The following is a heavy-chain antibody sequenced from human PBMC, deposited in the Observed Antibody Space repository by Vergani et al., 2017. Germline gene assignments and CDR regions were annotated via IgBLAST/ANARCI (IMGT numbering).Heavy chain of an antibody. Sequence: EVQLVESGGGLVQPGRSLRLSCTASGFTFGAYAMSWVRQAPGKGLEWVGFIRSKAYGGTTEYAASVKGRFTISRDDSKSIAYLQMNSLKTEDTAVYYCTRVLPATAIPYYWGQGTLVTVSS. CDR2: IRSKAYGGTT. CDR1: GFTFGAYA. CDR3: TRVLPATAIPYY. D-gene: IGHD2-2*02. V-gene: IGHV3-49*04. J-gene: IGHJ4*02.